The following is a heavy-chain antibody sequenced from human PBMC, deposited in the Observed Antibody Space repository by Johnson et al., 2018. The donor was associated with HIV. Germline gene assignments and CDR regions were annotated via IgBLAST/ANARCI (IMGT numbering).Heavy chain of an antibody. CDR3: ARDHLGLSAAFIWGAFDI. Sequence: QVQLVESGGGVVQPGRSLRLSCAASGFIFSSYAMHWVRQAPGKGLEWVAVISYDGSNKYYADSVKGRFTISRDNSKNTLSLQMNSLRAEDTAVYYCARDHLGLSAAFIWGAFDIWGQGTMVTVSS. V-gene: IGHV3-30-3*01. CDR2: ISYDGSNK. CDR1: GFIFSSYA. J-gene: IGHJ3*02. D-gene: IGHD3-16*01.